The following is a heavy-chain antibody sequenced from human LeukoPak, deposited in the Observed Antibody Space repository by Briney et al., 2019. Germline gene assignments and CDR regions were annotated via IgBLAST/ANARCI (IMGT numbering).Heavy chain of an antibody. Sequence: KSGGSLRLSCAASGFTFSSYSMNWVRQAPGKGLEWVSSISSSRSYIYYADSVKGRFTISRDNAKNSLYLQMNSLRAEDTAVYYCARDREGTYYDSSGQGAFDIWGQGTMVTVSS. V-gene: IGHV3-21*01. CDR1: GFTFSSYS. CDR3: ARDREGTYYDSSGQGAFDI. J-gene: IGHJ3*02. D-gene: IGHD3-22*01. CDR2: ISSSRSYI.